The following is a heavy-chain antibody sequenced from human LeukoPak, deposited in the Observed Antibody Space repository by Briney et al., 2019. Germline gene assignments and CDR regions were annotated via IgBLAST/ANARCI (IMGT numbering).Heavy chain of an antibody. CDR3: ARGRGYSSGWYVFMSDY. J-gene: IGHJ4*02. D-gene: IGHD6-19*01. CDR2: INHSGST. Sequence: PSETLSLTCAVYGGSFSGYYWSWIRQPPGKGLEWIGEINHSGSTNYNPSLKSRVTISVDTSKNQFSLKLSSVTAADTAVYYCARGRGYSSGWYVFMSDYWGQGTLVTVSS. CDR1: GGSFSGYY. V-gene: IGHV4-34*01.